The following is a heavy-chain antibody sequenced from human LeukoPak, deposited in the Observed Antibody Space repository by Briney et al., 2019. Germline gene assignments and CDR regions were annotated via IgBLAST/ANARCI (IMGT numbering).Heavy chain of an antibody. Sequence: WGSLRLSCAASGFTFSSFGMSWVRQAPGKGLEWVSTISGSGSITYYADSMKGRFTISRDNSKNTLYLQMNSLRAEDTAVYYCARELSDAFDIWGQGTMVTVSS. CDR1: GFTFSSFG. V-gene: IGHV3-23*01. J-gene: IGHJ3*02. CDR3: ARELSDAFDI. CDR2: ISGSGSIT.